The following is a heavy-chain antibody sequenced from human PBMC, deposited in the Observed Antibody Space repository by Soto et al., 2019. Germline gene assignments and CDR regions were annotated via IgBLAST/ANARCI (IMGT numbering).Heavy chain of an antibody. J-gene: IGHJ6*02. CDR1: GFTFSSYA. V-gene: IGHV3-30-3*01. Sequence: GGSLRLSCAASGFTFSSYAMHWVRQAPGKGLEWVAVISYDGSNKYYADSVKGRFTISRDNSKNTLYLQMNSLRAEDTAVYYCARNIVVVPAANNGMDVWGQGTTVTVSS. CDR3: ARNIVVVPAANNGMDV. CDR2: ISYDGSNK. D-gene: IGHD2-2*01.